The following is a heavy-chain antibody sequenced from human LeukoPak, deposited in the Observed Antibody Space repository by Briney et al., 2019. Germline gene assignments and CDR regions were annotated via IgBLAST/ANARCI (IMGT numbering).Heavy chain of an antibody. CDR2: VTNIDPRV. V-gene: IGHV3-21*01. CDR1: EFTFSRYG. J-gene: IGHJ4*02. D-gene: IGHD3-10*01. Sequence: GGSLRLACGASEFTFSRYGMLWVRQAPGKGLEWVASVTNIDPRVYYAASVRGRFTISRDTTNNSLYLEMNALTAEDTGVYYCARDPCSDRFQYYDYWGQGALVTVSS. CDR3: ARDPCSDRFQYYDY.